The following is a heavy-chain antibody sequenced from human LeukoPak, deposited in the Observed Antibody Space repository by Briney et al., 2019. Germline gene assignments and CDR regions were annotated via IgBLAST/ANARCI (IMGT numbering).Heavy chain of an antibody. Sequence: SVKVSCKASGYTFTSYAMNWVRQAPGQGLEWMGRIIPILGIANYAQKFQGRVTITADKSTSTAYMELSSLRSEDTAVYYCARDRGDVGVTLSPHDAFDIWGQGTMVTVSS. CDR3: ARDRGDVGVTLSPHDAFDI. CDR1: GYTFTSYA. CDR2: IIPILGIA. V-gene: IGHV1-69*04. J-gene: IGHJ3*02. D-gene: IGHD2-15*01.